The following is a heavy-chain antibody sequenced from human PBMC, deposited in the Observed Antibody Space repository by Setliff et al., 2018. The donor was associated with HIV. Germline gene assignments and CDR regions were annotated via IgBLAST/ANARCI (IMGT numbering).Heavy chain of an antibody. CDR3: ARVRFLAAAGTLDY. J-gene: IGHJ4*02. CDR1: GYTFTSYG. CDR2: INPNSGGT. D-gene: IGHD6-13*01. Sequence: GASVKVSCKASGYTFTSYGISWVRQAPGQGLEWMGWINPNSGGTNYAQKLQGRVTMTTDTSTSTAYMELRSLRSDDTTVYYCARVRFLAAAGTLDYWGQGTLVTVSS. V-gene: IGHV1-18*01.